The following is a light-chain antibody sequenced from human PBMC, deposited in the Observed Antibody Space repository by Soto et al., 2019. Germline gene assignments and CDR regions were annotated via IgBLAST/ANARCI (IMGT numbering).Light chain of an antibody. CDR2: GAS. V-gene: IGKV3-20*01. Sequence: DIQLTQSPGTLSFSPGERATLCCWSSQSVTSYLAWYQQKPGQAPRLLIYGASSRATGIPERWCGSGSWANVFPPISRLEPADFVVYYCQQHRSSPPHTFGGGTKVDI. CDR3: QQHRSSPPHT. J-gene: IGKJ4*01. CDR1: QSVTSY.